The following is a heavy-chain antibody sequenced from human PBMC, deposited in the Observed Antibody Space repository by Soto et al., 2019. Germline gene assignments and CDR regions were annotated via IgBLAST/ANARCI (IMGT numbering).Heavy chain of an antibody. CDR2: ISSSTSHT. Sequence: GGSLRLSCAVSGFTFSDYYMTWIRQAPGKGLEWVSYISSSTSHTNYADSVKGRFTISRDNAKNSLFLQMTSLRVDDTAVYFCARGDRGGFDLWGQGTMVTVSS. D-gene: IGHD3-10*01. CDR3: ARGDRGGFDL. J-gene: IGHJ3*01. CDR1: GFTFSDYY. V-gene: IGHV3-11*06.